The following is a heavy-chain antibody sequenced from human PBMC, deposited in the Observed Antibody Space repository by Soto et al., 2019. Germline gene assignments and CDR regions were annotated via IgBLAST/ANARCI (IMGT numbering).Heavy chain of an antibody. Sequence: ASVKVSCKASGYTFTSYDINWVRQATGQGLEWMGWMNPNSGNTGYAQKFQGRVTMTRNTSISTAYMELSSLRSEDTAVYYCARDGETTVTPVAGYYYYYMDVWGKGTTVTVSS. J-gene: IGHJ6*03. D-gene: IGHD4-4*01. CDR2: MNPNSGNT. V-gene: IGHV1-8*01. CDR1: GYTFTSYD. CDR3: ARDGETTVTPVAGYYYYYMDV.